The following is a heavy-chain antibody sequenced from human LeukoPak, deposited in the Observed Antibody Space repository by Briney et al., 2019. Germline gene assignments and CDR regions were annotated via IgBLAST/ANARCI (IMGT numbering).Heavy chain of an antibody. Sequence: GGSLRLSCAASGFIVSSYYMSWVRQAPGKGLETVSVIYTGGTTYYADSVKGRFTISRDNSKDTLYLQMNSLRAEDTAVYYCARDLETVRGVIPYCGQGTLVTVSS. CDR1: GFIVSSYY. V-gene: IGHV3-66*01. D-gene: IGHD3-10*01. J-gene: IGHJ4*02. CDR3: ARDLETVRGVIPY. CDR2: IYTGGTT.